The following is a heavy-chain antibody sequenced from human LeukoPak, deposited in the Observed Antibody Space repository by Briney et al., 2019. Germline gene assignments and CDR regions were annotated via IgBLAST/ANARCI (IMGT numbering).Heavy chain of an antibody. CDR3: ARAGYSGYGH. Sequence: GTSVKVSCQASGYTFTRYDINWVRQATGQVREWMGWMNPKSGNTGYAQKFQGRVTMTRNTSISTAYMELSSLRSEDTAVYYCARAGYSGYGHWGQGTLVTVSS. CDR1: GYTFTRYD. V-gene: IGHV1-8*01. J-gene: IGHJ4*02. CDR2: MNPKSGNT. D-gene: IGHD5-12*01.